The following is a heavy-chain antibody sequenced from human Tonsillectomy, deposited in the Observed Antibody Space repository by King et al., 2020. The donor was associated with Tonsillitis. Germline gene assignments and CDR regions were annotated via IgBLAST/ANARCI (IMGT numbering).Heavy chain of an antibody. Sequence: VQLVESGGRLVKPGGSLRHSCATSGFTFSNYDMNWVRQAPGKGLEWVSSITSSVKYIYYSGSLKGRFTISRDNAKNSLYLQMNYLRADDTAVYYCAKDKGADYYDTGRGAFDVWGQGTMVTVSS. CDR1: GFTFSNYD. D-gene: IGHD3-22*01. V-gene: IGHV3-21*01. J-gene: IGHJ3*01. CDR3: AKDKGADYYDTGRGAFDV. CDR2: ITSSVKYI.